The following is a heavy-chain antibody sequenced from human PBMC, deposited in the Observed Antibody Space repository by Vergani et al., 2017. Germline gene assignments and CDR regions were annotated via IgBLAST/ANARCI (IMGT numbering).Heavy chain of an antibody. CDR3: AKTQYYYGSGRATFDY. J-gene: IGHJ4*02. Sequence: QLHLQESGPGLVKPSETLSLTCTVSGGSITSSSYYWGWIRQPPGKGLEWIGNIYHSGGAYYNPSLKGRVTISIDTSKNQFSLKLSSVTAADTAVYYCAKTQYYYGSGRATFDYWGQGTLVTVSS. CDR2: IYHSGGA. CDR1: GGSITSSSYY. V-gene: IGHV4-39*07. D-gene: IGHD3-10*01.